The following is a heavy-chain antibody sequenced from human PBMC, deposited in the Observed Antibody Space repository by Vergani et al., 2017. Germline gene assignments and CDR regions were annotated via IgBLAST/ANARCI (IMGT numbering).Heavy chain of an antibody. D-gene: IGHD1-26*01. J-gene: IGHJ4*02. V-gene: IGHV3-23*01. CDR3: ARSGSYSNYFDY. CDR2: ISGSGGST. Sequence: EVQLLESGGGLVQPGGSLRLSCAASGFTFSSYAMSWVRQAPGKGLEWVSAISGSGGSTYYADSVKGRFTISRDNSKNTLYLQMNSLRAEDTAVYYCARSGSYSNYFDYWGQGTLVTVSS. CDR1: GFTFSSYA.